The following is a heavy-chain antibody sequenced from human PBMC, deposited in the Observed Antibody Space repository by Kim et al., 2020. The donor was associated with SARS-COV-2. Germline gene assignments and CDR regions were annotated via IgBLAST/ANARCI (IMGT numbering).Heavy chain of an antibody. J-gene: IGHJ6*02. Sequence: GGSLRLSCAASGFTFSDYYMSWIRQAPGKGLEWVSYISSSSSYTNYADSVKGRFTISRDNAKNSLYLQMNSLRAEDTAVYYCAREGLAVAGGYYYYGMDVWGQGTTVTVSS. CDR1: GFTFSDYY. V-gene: IGHV3-11*06. CDR3: AREGLAVAGGYYYYGMDV. D-gene: IGHD6-19*01. CDR2: ISSSSSYT.